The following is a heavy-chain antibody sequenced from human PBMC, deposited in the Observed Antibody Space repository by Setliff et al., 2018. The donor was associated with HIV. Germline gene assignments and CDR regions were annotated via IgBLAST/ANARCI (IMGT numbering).Heavy chain of an antibody. Sequence: SVKVSCKASGGTFNINAVTWVRQAPGQGLEWVGAIIPLFGTANYAQKLQGRVTITAADSTGTVYMEVRSLRSADTAVYYCSKVSEHRTSSGSFYYYMDVWGEGTTVTVSS. D-gene: IGHD6-6*01. CDR2: IIPLFGTA. CDR3: SKVSEHRTSSGSFYYYMDV. J-gene: IGHJ6*03. CDR1: GGTFNINA. V-gene: IGHV1-69*13.